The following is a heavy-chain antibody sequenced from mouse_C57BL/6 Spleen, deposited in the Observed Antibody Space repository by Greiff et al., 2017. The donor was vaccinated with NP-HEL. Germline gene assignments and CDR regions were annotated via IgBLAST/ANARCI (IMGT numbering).Heavy chain of an antibody. V-gene: IGHV1-72*01. CDR3: AGERDY. CDR2: IYPNSGGT. CDR1: GYTFTSYW. J-gene: IGHJ2*01. Sequence: VQLQESGAELVKPGASVKLSCKASGYTFTSYWMHWVKQRPGRGLEWIGRIYPNSGGTKYNGKFKGKATLTADKPSSTAYMQLSSLTSADSAVYYCAGERDYWGQGTTLTVSS.